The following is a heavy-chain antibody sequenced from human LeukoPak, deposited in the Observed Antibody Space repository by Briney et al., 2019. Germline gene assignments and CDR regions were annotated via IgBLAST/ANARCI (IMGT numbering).Heavy chain of an antibody. J-gene: IGHJ4*02. D-gene: IGHD3-10*01. CDR1: GYTFTGYY. CDR2: INPNSGGT. Sequence: ASVKVSCKASGYTFTGYYMHWVRQAPGQGLEWMGWINPNSGGTNYAQKFQGRVTMTRDTSISTAYMELSRLRSDDTAVYYCAREPDYYGPGSYDYWGQGTLVTVSS. V-gene: IGHV1-2*02. CDR3: AREPDYYGPGSYDY.